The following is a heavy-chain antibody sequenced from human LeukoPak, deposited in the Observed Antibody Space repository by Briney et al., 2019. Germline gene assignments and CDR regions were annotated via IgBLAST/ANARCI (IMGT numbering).Heavy chain of an antibody. CDR2: IYYSGST. Sequence: SETLSLTCIVSGGSISSYYWSWIRQPPGKGLEWIGYIYYSGSTNYNPSLKSRVTISVDTSKNQFSLKLSSVTAADTAVYYCARAYSSSWYMNWFDPWGQGTLVTVS. CDR1: GGSISSYY. D-gene: IGHD6-13*01. J-gene: IGHJ5*02. V-gene: IGHV4-59*08. CDR3: ARAYSSSWYMNWFDP.